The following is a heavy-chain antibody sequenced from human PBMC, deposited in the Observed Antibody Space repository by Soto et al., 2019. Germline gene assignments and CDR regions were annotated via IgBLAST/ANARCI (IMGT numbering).Heavy chain of an antibody. V-gene: IGHV3-30-3*01. Sequence: QVHLVESGGGVVQPGRSLRLSGAASGLTVSNYAMHWVRQAPGKGLEWGAYISYDGTNRCYPDSVTGRFTISRDNSKNTLYLQMNSLKTEDTAVYYCARESSSTVTTGGGGSAKDYWGQGTLVTVSS. J-gene: IGHJ4*02. CDR1: GLTVSNYA. D-gene: IGHD4-17*01. CDR3: ARESSSTVTTGGGGSAKDY. CDR2: ISYDGTNR.